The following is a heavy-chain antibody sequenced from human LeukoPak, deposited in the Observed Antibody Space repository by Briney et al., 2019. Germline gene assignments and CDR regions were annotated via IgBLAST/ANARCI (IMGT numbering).Heavy chain of an antibody. V-gene: IGHV1-2*04. CDR2: INPNSGGT. CDR1: GYTFTGYY. J-gene: IGHJ6*02. CDR3: ARDLITGTTHYGMDV. Sequence: GASVKVSCKASGYTFTGYYMHWVRQAPGQGLEWMGWINPNSGGTNYAQKFQGWVTMTRDTSISTAYMELSRLRSDDTAVYYCARDLITGTTHYGMDVWGQGTTVTVSS. D-gene: IGHD1-20*01.